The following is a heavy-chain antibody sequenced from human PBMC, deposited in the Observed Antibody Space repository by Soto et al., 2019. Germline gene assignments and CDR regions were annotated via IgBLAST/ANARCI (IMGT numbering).Heavy chain of an antibody. V-gene: IGHV1-69*05. J-gene: IGHJ2*01. CDR3: ARGYYGSGSYSVRWYFDL. D-gene: IGHD3-10*01. CDR1: GGTFRSYA. Sequence: QVQLVQSGAEVKKPGSSVKVSCKASGGTFRSYAISWVRQAPGQGLEWMGGIIPIFGTANYAQKFQGRVTITTDESTSTAYMELSSLRSEDTAVYYCARGYYGSGSYSVRWYFDLWGRGTLVTVSS. CDR2: IIPIFGTA.